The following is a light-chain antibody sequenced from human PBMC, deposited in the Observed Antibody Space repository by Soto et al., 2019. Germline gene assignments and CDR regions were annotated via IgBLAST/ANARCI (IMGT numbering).Light chain of an antibody. V-gene: IGKV1-5*01. CDR3: QQYNSYLWT. J-gene: IGKJ1*01. CDR2: DAS. Sequence: DIQMTQSPSTLSASVGDRVTITCRASQSISSWLAWYQQKPGKAPKLLIYDASSLESGVPSRFSGSGSGTEFTLTISRLQPDDFATYYCQQYNSYLWTFGQVTMVEIK. CDR1: QSISSW.